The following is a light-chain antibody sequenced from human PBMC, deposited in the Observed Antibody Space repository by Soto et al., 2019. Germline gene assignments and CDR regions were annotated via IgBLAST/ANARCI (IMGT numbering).Light chain of an antibody. Sequence: QSALTQPASVSGSPGQSITISCTGTSSDVGSHNLVSWYQQHPGQAPKLMIYEVTKRPLGVSTRFSASKSGNTASLTISGLQAEDGPDYYCCSYGGSRAVFGGGTQLTVL. V-gene: IGLV2-23*02. CDR2: EVT. J-gene: IGLJ7*01. CDR1: SSDVGSHNL. CDR3: CSYGGSRAV.